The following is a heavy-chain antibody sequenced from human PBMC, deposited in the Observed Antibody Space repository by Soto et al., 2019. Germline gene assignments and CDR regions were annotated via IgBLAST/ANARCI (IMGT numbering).Heavy chain of an antibody. D-gene: IGHD3-3*01. CDR2: INPNSGAT. Sequence: ASVKVSCKASGYTFTGYFMHWVRQAPGQGLEWMGWINPNSGATKYAQKFQGRVTLSRDTSISIAYMELSGLRSDDTAVYYCARGGGTILAPLPWGQGTLVTVSS. J-gene: IGHJ5*02. CDR3: ARGGGTILAPLP. CDR1: GYTFTGYF. V-gene: IGHV1-2*02.